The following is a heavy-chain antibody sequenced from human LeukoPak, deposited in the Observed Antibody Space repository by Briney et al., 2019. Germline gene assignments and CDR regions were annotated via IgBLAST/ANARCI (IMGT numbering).Heavy chain of an antibody. CDR3: AKVTTVTLPVY. J-gene: IGHJ4*02. CDR1: GFTFSSYS. Sequence: GGSLRLSCAASGFTFSSYSMNWVRQAPGKGLEWVSAISGSGGSTYYADSVKGRFTISRDNSKNTLYLQMDSLRAEDTAVYYCAKVTTVTLPVYWGQGTLVTVSS. D-gene: IGHD4-17*01. CDR2: ISGSGGST. V-gene: IGHV3-23*01.